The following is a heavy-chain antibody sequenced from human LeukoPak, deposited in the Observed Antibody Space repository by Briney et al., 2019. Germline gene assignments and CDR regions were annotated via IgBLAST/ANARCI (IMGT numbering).Heavy chain of an antibody. D-gene: IGHD5-18*01. V-gene: IGHV4-38-2*01. CDR1: GFTLSSYS. CDR2: IYHSGST. CDR3: ARLGRYSYGLIGAIDY. Sequence: PGGALRLSCAASGFTLSSYSMKWVRQAPGKGLGWNGGIYHSGSTYYNPSLKSRVTISVDTSKNQFSLKLSSVTAADTAVYYCARLGRYSYGLIGAIDYWGQGTLVTVSS. J-gene: IGHJ4*02.